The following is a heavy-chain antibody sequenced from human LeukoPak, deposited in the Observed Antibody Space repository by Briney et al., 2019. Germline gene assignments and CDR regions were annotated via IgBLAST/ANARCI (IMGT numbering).Heavy chain of an antibody. CDR1: VGTFISYA. CDR2: INPNSGGT. J-gene: IGHJ4*02. CDR3: ASMAVAGTDAHY. Sequence: ASVTVSFKSSVGTFISYAISWVRQAPGQGHEWMGWINPNSGGTNYAQKFQGRVTMTRDTSISTAYMELSRLRSDDTAVYYCASMAVAGTDAHYWGQGTLVTVSS. V-gene: IGHV1-2*02. D-gene: IGHD6-19*01.